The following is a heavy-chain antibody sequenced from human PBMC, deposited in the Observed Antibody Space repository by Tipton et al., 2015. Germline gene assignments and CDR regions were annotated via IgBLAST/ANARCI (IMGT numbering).Heavy chain of an antibody. CDR3: ARRLPYFEWSKVYYFDY. CDR2: IYPGDSET. V-gene: IGHV5-51*01. CDR1: GYSFTSYW. Sequence: QLVQSGAEVKKPGESLKISCKGSGYSFTSYWIGWVRQMPGKGLEWMGIIYPGDSETRYSPSFQGQVTISADKSTSTAYLQWSSLKASDTAVYYCARRLPYFEWSKVYYFDYWGQGSPVTVSA. J-gene: IGHJ4*02. D-gene: IGHD3-9*01.